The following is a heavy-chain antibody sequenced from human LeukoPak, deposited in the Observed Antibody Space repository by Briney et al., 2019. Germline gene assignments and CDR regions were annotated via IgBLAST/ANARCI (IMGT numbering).Heavy chain of an antibody. D-gene: IGHD1-26*01. CDR3: ARLVGFDAFDS. J-gene: IGHJ3*02. V-gene: IGHV4-59*01. CDR2: IYCRGST. CDR1: TGSISSYY. Sequence: SETLSCTGTVCTGSISSYYWVWIRQPPGKGLEWSGYIYCRGSTNYNPAPKRRVAISVETSKNQFYLKLSSVTAADTAVYYCARLVGFDAFDSWGQGTMVTVSS.